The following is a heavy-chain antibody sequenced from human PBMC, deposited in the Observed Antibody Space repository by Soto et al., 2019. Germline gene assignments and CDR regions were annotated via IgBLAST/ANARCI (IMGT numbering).Heavy chain of an antibody. J-gene: IGHJ4*02. V-gene: IGHV3-30*03. CDR1: GFTFSSYG. Sequence: QVQLVESGGGVVQPGRSLRLSCAASGFTFSSYGMHWVRQAPGKGREWVAVISYDGSNKYYADSVKGRFTISRDNSKNTLYLQMNSLRAEDTAVYYFAPHLFGDLGGVDYWGQGTLVTVSS. CDR2: ISYDGSNK. D-gene: IGHD3-10*01. CDR3: APHLFGDLGGVDY.